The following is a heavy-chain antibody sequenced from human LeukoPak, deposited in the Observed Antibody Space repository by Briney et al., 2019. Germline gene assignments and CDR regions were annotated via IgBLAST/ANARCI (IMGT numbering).Heavy chain of an antibody. CDR2: ISGSGGST. CDR3: AELGITMTGGV. J-gene: IGHJ6*04. CDR1: GFTFSSYG. V-gene: IGHV3-23*01. Sequence: GGTLRLSCAASGFTFSSYGMSWVRQAPGKGLEWVSAISGSGGSTYYADSVKGRFTISRDNAKNSLYLQMNSLRAEDTAVYYCAELGITMTGGVWGKGTTVTISS. D-gene: IGHD3-10*02.